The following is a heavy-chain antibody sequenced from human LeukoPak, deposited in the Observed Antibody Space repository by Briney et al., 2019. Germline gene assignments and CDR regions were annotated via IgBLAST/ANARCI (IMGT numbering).Heavy chain of an antibody. J-gene: IGHJ3*02. CDR1: GNSFTFYW. V-gene: IGHV5-51*01. CDR2: IYPGDSDT. Sequence: GESLKISCQGSGNSFTFYWIGWVRQMPGKGLEWMGTIYPGDSDTRYSPSFQGQVTISVDKSISTAYLQWSSLKASDTAMYYCVRLSRITMIRGVTSGAFDIWGQGTMVTVSS. D-gene: IGHD3-10*01. CDR3: VRLSRITMIRGVTSGAFDI.